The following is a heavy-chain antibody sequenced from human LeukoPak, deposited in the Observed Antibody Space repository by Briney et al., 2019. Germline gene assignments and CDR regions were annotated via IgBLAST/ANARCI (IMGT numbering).Heavy chain of an antibody. J-gene: IGHJ4*02. CDR2: ISGGSDTI. D-gene: IGHD2-8*02. CDR3: ATPKFYTGSACFFDQ. V-gene: IGHV3-48*01. CDR1: GFTFSNYI. Sequence: PGGSLRLSCAASGFTFSNYIMTWVRQALGKGLEWVSYISGGSDTIYYADSVKGRFTISRDNAKRTLYMHMNRLRAEKTVLYYCATPKFYTGSACFFDQWGQGTLVTVSS.